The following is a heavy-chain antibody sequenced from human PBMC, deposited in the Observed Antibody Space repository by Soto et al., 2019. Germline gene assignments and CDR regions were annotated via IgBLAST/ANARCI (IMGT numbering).Heavy chain of an antibody. V-gene: IGHV3-30*18. CDR2: ISYDGSNK. J-gene: IGHJ4*02. D-gene: IGHD6-13*01. CDR3: AKDRTPPGSSCPDY. CDR1: GFTFSSYG. Sequence: QVQLVESGGGVVQPGRSLRLSCAASGFTFSSYGMHWVRQAPGKGLEWVAVISYDGSNKYYADSVKGRFTISRDNSKNTLYLQMNSLRAEDTAVYYCAKDRTPPGSSCPDYWGQGTLVTVSS.